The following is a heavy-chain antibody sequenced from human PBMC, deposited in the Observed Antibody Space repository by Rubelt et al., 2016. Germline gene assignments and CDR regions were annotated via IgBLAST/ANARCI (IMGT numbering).Heavy chain of an antibody. D-gene: IGHD2-21*02. V-gene: IGHV4-39*07. CDR1: GDSISSSSYH. J-gene: IGHJ3*02. CDR2: IYYPGST. Sequence: QLQLQESGPGLVKPSETLSLTCSVSGDSISSSSYHWGWIRHPPGKRLAWIGSIYYPGSTYQNPSLTSRATLSVDRSKNQFYLELSAGTAAATAVYYCVRGGLGCGGDCGGALDIWGQGTLVTVSS. CDR3: VRGGLGCGGDCGGALDI.